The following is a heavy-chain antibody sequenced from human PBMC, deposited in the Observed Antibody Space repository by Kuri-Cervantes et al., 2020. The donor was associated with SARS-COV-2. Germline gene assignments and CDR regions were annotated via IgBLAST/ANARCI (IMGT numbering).Heavy chain of an antibody. J-gene: IGHJ5*02. CDR1: GGTFSSYA. D-gene: IGHD6-13*01. Sequence: SVKVSCKASGGTFSSYAISWVRQAPGQGLEWMGGIIPIFGTANYAQKFQGRVTMISNTSITTAYMELSSLTSEDTAVYYCARGHHLSSWFDPWGQGTLVTVSS. CDR3: ARGHHLSSWFDP. V-gene: IGHV1-69*05. CDR2: IIPIFGTA.